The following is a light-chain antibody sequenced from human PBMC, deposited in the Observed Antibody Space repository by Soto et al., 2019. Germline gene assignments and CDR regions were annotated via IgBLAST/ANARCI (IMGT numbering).Light chain of an antibody. CDR3: SSYTSSSTYV. CDR1: SSDVGSSNG. Sequence: QSVLTQPPSVSGSPGQSVTMSCTGTSSDVGSSNGVSWYQQPPGTAPKLMIYDVSNRPSGVPDRFSGSKSGNTASLTISGPQAEDEADYYCSSYTSSSTYVFGTGTKVTVL. CDR2: DVS. J-gene: IGLJ1*01. V-gene: IGLV2-18*02.